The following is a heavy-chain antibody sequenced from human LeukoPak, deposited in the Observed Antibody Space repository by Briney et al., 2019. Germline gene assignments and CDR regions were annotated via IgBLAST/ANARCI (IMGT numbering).Heavy chain of an antibody. CDR3: ARGVYCSSTSCHLRYYYYMDV. V-gene: IGHV5-51*01. CDR2: IYPGDSDT. J-gene: IGHJ6*03. CDR1: GYSFTSYW. D-gene: IGHD2-2*01. Sequence: GESLKISCKGSGYSFTSYWIGWVRQMPGKGQEWMGIIYPGDSDTRYSPSFQGQVTISADKSISTAYLQWSSLKASDTAMYYCARGVYCSSTSCHLRYYYYMDVWGKGTTVTVSS.